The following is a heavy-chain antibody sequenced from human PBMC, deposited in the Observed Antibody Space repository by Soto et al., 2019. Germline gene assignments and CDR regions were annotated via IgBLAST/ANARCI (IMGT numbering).Heavy chain of an antibody. J-gene: IGHJ4*02. D-gene: IGHD2-8*01. Sequence: DVHLVESGGGWGQPGGSLRLSCAASGFNFSNYDMNWIRQAPGGGLEWIAFISGTGFTTYYADSAWPRLTISRDNSQGALFIPRDSLTVDDSGIYFCARGGVYWGEGVPVTVSS. CDR3: ARGGVY. CDR2: ISGTGFTT. CDR1: GFNFSNYD. V-gene: IGHV3-48*03.